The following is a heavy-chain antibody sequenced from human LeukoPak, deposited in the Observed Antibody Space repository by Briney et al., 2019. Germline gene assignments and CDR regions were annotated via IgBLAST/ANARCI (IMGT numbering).Heavy chain of an antibody. CDR3: ARSLGEDLEAPSV. D-gene: IGHD5/OR15-5a*01. CDR2: INPNSGDT. V-gene: IGHV1-2*02. CDR1: GYTFTAYY. J-gene: IGHJ4*02. Sequence: GASVKVSCKTSGYTFTAYYMHWVRQAPGQGLEWMGWINPNSGDTDYAQKLQGRVTMTTDTSTSTAYMELRSLRSDDTAVYYCARSLGEDLEAPSVWGQGTLVTVSS.